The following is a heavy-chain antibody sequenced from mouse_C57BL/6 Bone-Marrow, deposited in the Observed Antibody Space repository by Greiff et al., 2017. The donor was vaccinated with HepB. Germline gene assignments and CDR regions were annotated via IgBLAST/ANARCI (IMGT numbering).Heavy chain of an antibody. J-gene: IGHJ3*01. CDR1: GYAFTNYL. D-gene: IGHD2-3*01. V-gene: IGHV1-54*01. CDR3: ARCDGYLGAY. CDR2: INPGSGGT. Sequence: QVQLQQSGAELVRPGTSVKVSCKASGYAFTNYLIEWVKQSPGQGLEWIGVINPGSGGTNYNEKFKGKATLTADKSSSTAYMQLSSLTSEDSAVYFCARCDGYLGAYWGQGTLVTVSA.